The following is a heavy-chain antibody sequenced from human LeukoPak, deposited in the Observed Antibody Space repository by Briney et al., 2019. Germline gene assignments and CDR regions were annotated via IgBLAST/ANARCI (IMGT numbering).Heavy chain of an antibody. CDR1: GFTFSSYA. Sequence: GGSLRLSCAASGFTFSSYAMSWVRQAPGKGLEWVSAISGSGGSTYYADSVKGRFTISRDNSKNTLYLQMNSLRAEDTAVYYCAKGLYCSSTSCYGGDDAFDIWGQGTMVTVSS. CDR3: AKGLYCSSTSCYGGDDAFDI. CDR2: ISGSGGST. D-gene: IGHD2-2*01. V-gene: IGHV3-23*01. J-gene: IGHJ3*02.